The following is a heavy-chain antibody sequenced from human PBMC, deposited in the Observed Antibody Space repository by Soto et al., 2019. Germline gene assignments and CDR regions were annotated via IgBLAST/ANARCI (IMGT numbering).Heavy chain of an antibody. V-gene: IGHV3-23*01. CDR1: GFTFSSYA. Sequence: GGSLRLSCAASGFTFSSYAMSWVRQAPGKGLEWVSAISGSGGSTYYADSVKGRFTISRDNSKNTLYLQMNSLRAEDTAVYYCAKDPGGYYDSSGYYNYYYGMDVWGQGTTVTVSS. CDR2: ISGSGGST. D-gene: IGHD3-22*01. CDR3: AKDPGGYYDSSGYYNYYYGMDV. J-gene: IGHJ6*02.